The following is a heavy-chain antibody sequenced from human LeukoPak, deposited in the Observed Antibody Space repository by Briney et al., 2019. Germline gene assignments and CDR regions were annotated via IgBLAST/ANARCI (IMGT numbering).Heavy chain of an antibody. J-gene: IGHJ4*02. CDR1: GGSISNSSYY. CDR2: FYYSGST. V-gene: IGHV4-39*07. D-gene: IGHD3-10*01. CDR3: ASGPIWFGKLLQYFDY. Sequence: ASETLSLTCTVSGGSISNSSYYWGWLRQPPGKGLEWIGSFYYSGSTYYNPSLKSRVTISVDTSKNQCSLKLRSVTAADTAVYYCASGPIWFGKLLQYFDYWGQGTLVTVSS.